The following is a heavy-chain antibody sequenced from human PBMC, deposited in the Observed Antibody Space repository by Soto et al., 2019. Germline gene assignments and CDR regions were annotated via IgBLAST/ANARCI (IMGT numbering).Heavy chain of an antibody. J-gene: IGHJ4*02. D-gene: IGHD3-22*01. CDR2: IYYSGDT. Sequence: SETLSLTCTVSGGSISSGDYYWSWIRQPPGKGLEWIGYIYYSGDTYYSPSLKSRVALSVDTSKNHFSLDLSSVTAADTAVYYCARVYGSAYYADSWGQGTLVT. CDR3: ARVYGSAYYADS. V-gene: IGHV4-30-4*01. CDR1: GGSISSGDYY.